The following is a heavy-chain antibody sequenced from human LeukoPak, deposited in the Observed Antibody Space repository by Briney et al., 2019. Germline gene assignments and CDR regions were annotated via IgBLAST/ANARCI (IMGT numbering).Heavy chain of an antibody. CDR1: GGSISSGGYY. CDR3: ASLGWSGGSCYPY. J-gene: IGHJ4*02. CDR2: IFYSGST. D-gene: IGHD2-15*01. Sequence: PSETLSLTCTVSGGSISSGGYYWTWIRQRPGKGLEWIGYIFYSGSTYYNPSLKSRVTISGDTSKNQFSLRLSSVTAADTAVYYCASLGWSGGSCYPYWGQGTLVTVSS. V-gene: IGHV4-31*03.